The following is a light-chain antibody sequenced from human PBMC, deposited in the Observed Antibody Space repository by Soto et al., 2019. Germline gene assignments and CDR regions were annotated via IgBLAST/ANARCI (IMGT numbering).Light chain of an antibody. V-gene: IGLV2-14*01. Sequence: QSALTQPASVSGSPGQSITISCTVTSSDIGNYNFVSWYQHHPGKSPKLMIYELNNRPSGVSDRFSGSKSDNTSSLTISGLQAEDEADYYCSSHTSSNTVVFGGGTTLTVL. J-gene: IGLJ2*01. CDR1: SSDIGNYNF. CDR2: ELN. CDR3: SSHTSSNTVV.